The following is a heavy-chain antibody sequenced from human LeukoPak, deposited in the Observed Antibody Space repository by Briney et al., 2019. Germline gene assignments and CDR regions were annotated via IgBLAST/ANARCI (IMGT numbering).Heavy chain of an antibody. D-gene: IGHD5-18*01. Sequence: SQTLSLTCAISGDSVSSNSAAWNWISQSPSRGLEWLGRTNYRSKWYNDYAVSVKSRITINPDTSKNQFSLQLNSVTPEDTAVYYCARDIVGYSYSFNSFDYWGQGTLVTVSS. V-gene: IGHV6-1*01. CDR2: TNYRSKWYN. J-gene: IGHJ4*02. CDR3: ARDIVGYSYSFNSFDY. CDR1: GDSVSSNSAA.